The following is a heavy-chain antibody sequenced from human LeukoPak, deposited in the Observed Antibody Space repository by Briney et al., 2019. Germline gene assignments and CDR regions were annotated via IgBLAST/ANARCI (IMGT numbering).Heavy chain of an antibody. CDR3: GRVVYYYDSSGWASSKYYYYGMDV. V-gene: IGHV4-34*01. Sequence: SETLSLTCAVYGGSFSGYYWSWIRQPPGKGLEWIGEINHSGSTNYNPPLTRRVTISVDKTKHQLSLKLSSVTAADTDVYYWGRVVYYYDSSGWASSKYYYYGMDVWGQGTTVTVSS. CDR2: INHSGST. J-gene: IGHJ6*02. CDR1: GGSFSGYY. D-gene: IGHD3-22*01.